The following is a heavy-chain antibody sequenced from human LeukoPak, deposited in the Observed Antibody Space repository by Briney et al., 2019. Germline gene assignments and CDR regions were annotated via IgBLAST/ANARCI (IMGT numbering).Heavy chain of an antibody. D-gene: IGHD3-10*01. V-gene: IGHV4-61*02. J-gene: IGHJ4*02. CDR1: GGSISSGSYY. CDR3: ARDLAGDFDY. Sequence: PSETLSLTCTVSGGSISSGSYYWSWIRQPAGKGLEWIGRIYTSGSTNYNPSLKSRVTISVDTSKNQFSLKLSSVTAADTAVYYCARDLAGDFDYWGQGTLVTVSS. CDR2: IYTSGST.